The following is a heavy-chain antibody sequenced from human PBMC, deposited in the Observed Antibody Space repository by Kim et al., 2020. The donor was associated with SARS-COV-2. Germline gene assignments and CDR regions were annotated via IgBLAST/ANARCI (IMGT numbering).Heavy chain of an antibody. CDR2: ISSSSSYI. D-gene: IGHD6-19*01. Sequence: GGSLRLSCAASGFTFSSYSMNWVRQAPGKGLEWVSSISSSSSYIYYADSVKGRFTISRDNAKNSLYLQMNSLRAEDTAVYYCARDRAYSSGTISAPFQHWGQGTLVTVSS. J-gene: IGHJ1*01. CDR3: ARDRAYSSGTISAPFQH. CDR1: GFTFSSYS. V-gene: IGHV3-21*01.